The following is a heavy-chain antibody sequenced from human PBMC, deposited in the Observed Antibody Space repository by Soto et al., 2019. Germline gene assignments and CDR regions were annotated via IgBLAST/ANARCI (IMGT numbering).Heavy chain of an antibody. V-gene: IGHV4-34*01. CDR1: GESVRDYF. Sequence: QVQLQQWGAGLLKPSETLSLTCAVFGESVRDYFWSWIRQPPGKGLEWIGEVTYSGSTNYNPSLKSRVTMSVAPSANRFSLPLRSVTAADAAVYYCARGLPANYWGQGTLVTVSS. CDR3: ARGLPANY. J-gene: IGHJ4*02. CDR2: VTYSGST.